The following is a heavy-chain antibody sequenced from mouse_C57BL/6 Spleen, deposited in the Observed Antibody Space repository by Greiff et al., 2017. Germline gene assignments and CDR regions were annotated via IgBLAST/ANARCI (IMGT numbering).Heavy chain of an antibody. CDR1: GFTFSSYA. D-gene: IGHD3-2*02. CDR3: ARDQGSWDYVDY. Sequence: EVMLVESGGGLVKPGGSLKLSCAASGFTFSSYAMSWVRPTPEKRLEWVATISDGGSYTYYPDNVKGRFTISRDNAKNNLYLQMSHLKSEDTAMYYCARDQGSWDYVDYWGQGTTLTVSS. CDR2: ISDGGSYT. V-gene: IGHV5-4*01. J-gene: IGHJ2*01.